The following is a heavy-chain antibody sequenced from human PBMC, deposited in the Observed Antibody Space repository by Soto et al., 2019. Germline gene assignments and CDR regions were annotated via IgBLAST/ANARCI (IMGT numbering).Heavy chain of an antibody. CDR3: ARVEYRDSFYYDSSGYYSDYFDY. V-gene: IGHV3-30-3*01. CDR2: ISYDGSDK. J-gene: IGHJ4*02. D-gene: IGHD3-22*01. CDR1: AFTFSSYA. Sequence: GGSLRLSCAASAFTFSSYAMHWVRQAPGKGLDWVAVISYDGSDKYYADSVKGRFTVSRDNSKNTLYLQMNSLRAEDTAVYYCARVEYRDSFYYDSSGYYSDYFDYWGQGTLVTVSS.